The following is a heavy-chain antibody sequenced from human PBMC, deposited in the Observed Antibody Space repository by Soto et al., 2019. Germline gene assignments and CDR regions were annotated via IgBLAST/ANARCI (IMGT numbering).Heavy chain of an antibody. CDR2: ISYDGSNK. J-gene: IGHJ6*02. Sequence: QVQLVESGGGVVQPGRSLRLSCAASGFTFSSYAMHWVRQAPGKGLEWVAVISYDGSNKYYADSVKGRVTISRDNXXXXXXXXXXXXXXXXXXXXXXXXXXXXXXXXXXXXDVWGQGTTVTVSS. CDR1: GFTFSSYA. CDR3: XXXXXXXXXXXXXXDV. V-gene: IGHV3-30-3*01.